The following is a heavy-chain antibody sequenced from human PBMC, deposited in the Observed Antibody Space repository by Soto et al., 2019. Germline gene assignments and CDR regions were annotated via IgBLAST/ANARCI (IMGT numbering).Heavy chain of an antibody. Sequence: EAQLVESGGGLVQPGGSLRVSCAVSGFTFSDYWMSWVRQAPGKGLEWVAKIKQDGSEKDYVDSVKGRFTISRDNANNSRYLHMYSLRVEDTAIYYCARGGRDAYDWFDPWGQGTLVTVSS. V-gene: IGHV3-7*01. D-gene: IGHD3-16*01. CDR2: IKQDGSEK. CDR3: ARGGRDAYDWFDP. J-gene: IGHJ5*02. CDR1: GFTFSDYW.